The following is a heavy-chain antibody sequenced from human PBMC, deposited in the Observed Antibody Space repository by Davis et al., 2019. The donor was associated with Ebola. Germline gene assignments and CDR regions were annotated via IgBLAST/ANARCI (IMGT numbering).Heavy chain of an antibody. J-gene: IGHJ4*02. CDR3: ARVNTFCGGDCYSY. D-gene: IGHD2-21*02. CDR1: GYTFTGYD. V-gene: IGHV1-2*06. Sequence: ASVKVSCTASGYTFTGYDIHWVRQAPGQGLEWMGRIDPSTGSTKYAQRFQGRVTMTRDTSIRTLYMELNRLKSDDTAIYYCARVNTFCGGDCYSYWGQGTQVTVSS. CDR2: IDPSTGST.